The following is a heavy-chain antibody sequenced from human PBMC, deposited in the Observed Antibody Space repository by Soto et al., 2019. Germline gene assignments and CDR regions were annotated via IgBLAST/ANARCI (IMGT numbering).Heavy chain of an antibody. CDR2: IYYSGST. J-gene: IGHJ4*02. CDR1: GGSISSYY. V-gene: IGHV4-59*01. CDR3: ARSLYCTNGVCYDY. Sequence: SETLSLTCTVSGGSISSYYWSWIRQPPGKGLEWIGYIYYSGSTNYNPSLKSRVTISVDTSKNQFSLKLSSVTAADTAVYYCARSLYCTNGVCYDYWGQGTLVTVSS. D-gene: IGHD2-8*01.